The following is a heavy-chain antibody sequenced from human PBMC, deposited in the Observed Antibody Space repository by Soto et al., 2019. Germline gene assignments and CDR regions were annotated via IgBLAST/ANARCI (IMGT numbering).Heavy chain of an antibody. Sequence: GGSLRLSCAASGFTVSSNYMSWVRQAPGKGLEWVSVIYSGGSTYYADSVKRRFTISRDNSKNELYLQMNSLKAEDTVVYYSARDRAPYGYCSGSNCYSLGFDIWGQGTMVTVSS. CDR2: IYSGGST. J-gene: IGHJ3*02. V-gene: IGHV3-66*01. CDR3: ARDRAPYGYCSGSNCYSLGFDI. D-gene: IGHD2-15*01. CDR1: GFTVSSNY.